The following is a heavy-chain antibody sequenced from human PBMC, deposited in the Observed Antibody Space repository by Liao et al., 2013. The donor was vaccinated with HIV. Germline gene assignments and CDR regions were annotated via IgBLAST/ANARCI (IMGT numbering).Heavy chain of an antibody. Sequence: QLQLQESGPGLVKPSETLSLTCTVSGGSISSYYWSWIRQPAGKGLEWIGRIYSSGSANYNPSLKSRVTMSVDTSKNQFSLKLSSVTAADTAVYYCARGHRLLAVAAINFDYWGQGTLVTVSS. D-gene: IGHD6-19*01. CDR1: GGSISSYY. J-gene: IGHJ4*02. CDR3: ARGHRLLAVAAINFDY. V-gene: IGHV4-4*07. CDR2: IYSSGSA.